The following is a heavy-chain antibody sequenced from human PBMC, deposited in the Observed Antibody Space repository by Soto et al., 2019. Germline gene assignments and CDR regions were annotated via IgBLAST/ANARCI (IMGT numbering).Heavy chain of an antibody. V-gene: IGHV3-11*06. D-gene: IGHD2-2*01. CDR1: GFNFRDYY. J-gene: IGHJ6*01. CDR2: IRTSSSYT. Sequence: PGGSVRLSCTASGFNFRDYYMSWIRQAPGKGLEWVSYIRTSSSYTNYADSVKGRFTISRDNAKNSLYLQMNSLSADDTAVYYCARDGSRYCSSTTCLRGYYYYGMLV. CDR3: ARDGSRYCSSTTCLRGYYYYGMLV.